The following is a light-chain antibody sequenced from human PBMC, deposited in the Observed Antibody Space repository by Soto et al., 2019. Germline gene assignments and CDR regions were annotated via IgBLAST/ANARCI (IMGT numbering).Light chain of an antibody. V-gene: IGKV3-15*01. CDR3: HQYNDWWT. CDR2: GAS. CDR1: QDISSS. Sequence: EILLTQSPATLSLSPVERATISGEATQDISSSFLAWHQQKPRPPPRLLINGASTRVTGIPARFSGSGSETDFPHTISSVQSEDFAVYCWHQYNDWWTFGQGTKVDIK. J-gene: IGKJ1*01.